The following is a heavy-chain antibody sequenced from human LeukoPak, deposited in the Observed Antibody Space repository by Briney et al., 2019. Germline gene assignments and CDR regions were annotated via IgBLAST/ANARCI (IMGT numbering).Heavy chain of an antibody. V-gene: IGHV3-64*01. CDR3: ARETDYGDFDY. J-gene: IGHJ4*02. D-gene: IGHD4-17*01. CDR1: GFTFSSYA. CDR2: ISSNRGST. Sequence: GGSLRLSCAASGFTFSSYAMHWVRQAPGKGLEYVSAISSNRGSTYYANSVKGRFTISRDNSKNTLYLQMGSLRAEDMAVYYCARETDYGDFDYWGQGTLVTVSS.